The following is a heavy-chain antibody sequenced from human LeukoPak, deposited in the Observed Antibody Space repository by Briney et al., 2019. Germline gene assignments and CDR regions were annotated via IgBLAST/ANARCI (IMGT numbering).Heavy chain of an antibody. CDR3: ARSCGPGSVDY. J-gene: IGHJ4*02. D-gene: IGHD6-25*01. CDR1: GFSFSMCW. Sequence: GRSLRLSCTASGFSFSMCWMSWVRQAPGKGLEWVANINQDGSEKYYVDSVEGRFTISRDNAKNSLCLQMNSLRAEDTAVYLCARSCGPGSVDYWGPGTLVTVSS. V-gene: IGHV3-7*04. CDR2: INQDGSEK.